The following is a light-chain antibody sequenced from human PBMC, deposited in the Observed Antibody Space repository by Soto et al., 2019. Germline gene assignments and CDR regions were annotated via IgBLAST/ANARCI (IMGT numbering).Light chain of an antibody. Sequence: DIQMTQSPSSLSASVGDRVTITCRASHSISSYLNWYQQKPGKAPKLLIYAASSLQSGVPSRFSGSGSGTDFTLTISGLQPEDVAIYYCQNYDSAPSWTFGQGTKVDIK. CDR3: QNYDSAPSWT. V-gene: IGKV1-27*01. CDR2: AAS. J-gene: IGKJ1*01. CDR1: HSISSY.